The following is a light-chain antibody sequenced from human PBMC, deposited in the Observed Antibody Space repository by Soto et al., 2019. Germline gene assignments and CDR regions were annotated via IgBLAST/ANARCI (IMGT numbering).Light chain of an antibody. CDR2: TAS. CDR3: QQYNNWPPIT. V-gene: IGKV3D-15*01. CDR1: QSVSSK. J-gene: IGKJ5*01. Sequence: EIVMTQSPATLSVSPGERATLSCRASQSVSSKLAWYQLKPGQAHSLRIHTASTRATVIPARFSGSGAETECTLTINSLQSDDFAVYDCQQYNNWPPITFGRGTRVEIK.